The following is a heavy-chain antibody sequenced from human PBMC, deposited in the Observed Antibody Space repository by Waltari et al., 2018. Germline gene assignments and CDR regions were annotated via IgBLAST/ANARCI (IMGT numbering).Heavy chain of an antibody. V-gene: IGHV3-9*01. D-gene: IGHD5-18*01. J-gene: IGHJ3*02. CDR1: GFTFDDYA. CDR3: AKVPASGLGTGSAFDI. Sequence: EVQLVESGGGLVQPGRSLRLSCAASGFTFDDYAMHWVRQAPGKGLEWVSGISWNSGSIGYADSVKGRFTISRDNAKNSLYLQMNSLRAEDTAMYYCAKVPASGLGTGSAFDIWGQGTMVTVSS. CDR2: ISWNSGSI.